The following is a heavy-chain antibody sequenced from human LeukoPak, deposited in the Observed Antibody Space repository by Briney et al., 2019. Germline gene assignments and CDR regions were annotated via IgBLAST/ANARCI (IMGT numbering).Heavy chain of an antibody. D-gene: IGHD6-13*01. CDR1: GRSFSGYY. V-gene: IGHV4-34*01. CDR2: INHSGST. CDR3: ARGGGQQLVKYYFDY. Sequence: SETLSLTCAVYGRSFSGYYWSWIRQPPGKGLEWIGEINHSGSTNYNPSLKSRVTISVDTSKNQFSLKLSSVTAADTAVYYCARGGGQQLVKYYFDYWGQGTLVTVSS. J-gene: IGHJ4*02.